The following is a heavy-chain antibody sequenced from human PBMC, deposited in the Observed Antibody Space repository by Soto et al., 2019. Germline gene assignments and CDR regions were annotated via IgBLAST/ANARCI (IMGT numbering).Heavy chain of an antibody. J-gene: IGHJ4*02. Sequence: SETLSLTCTVSGGSISSYYWSWIRQPPGKGLEWIGYIYYSGSTNYNPSLMSRVTISVDTSKNQFSLKLSSVTAADTAVYYCARVGPRRDGYNPFDYWGQGTLVTVSS. V-gene: IGHV4-59*01. CDR3: ARVGPRRDGYNPFDY. D-gene: IGHD5-12*01. CDR1: GGSISSYY. CDR2: IYYSGST.